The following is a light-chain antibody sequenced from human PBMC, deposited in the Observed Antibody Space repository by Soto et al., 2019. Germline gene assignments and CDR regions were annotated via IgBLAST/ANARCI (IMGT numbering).Light chain of an antibody. J-gene: IGKJ4*01. V-gene: IGKV3D-7*01. CDR1: QSVSSSY. CDR3: QQDYNFT. Sequence: PGERVTLACRASQSVSSSYLTWYQKKPGQATRLLIYGASTRATGIPARLSGSGSGTDFTLTISSLQPEYFALYYCQQDYNFTCGGGTKVDIK. CDR2: GAS.